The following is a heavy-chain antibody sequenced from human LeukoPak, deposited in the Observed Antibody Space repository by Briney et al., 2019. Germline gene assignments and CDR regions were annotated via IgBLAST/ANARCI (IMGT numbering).Heavy chain of an antibody. CDR1: GFTFSSYE. V-gene: IGHV3-48*03. Sequence: HPGGSLRLSCAASGFTFSSYEMNWVRQAPGKGLEWVSYISSSGSAIYYADSVKGRFTISRDNAKNSLYLQMNSLRAEDTAVYYCARGNYYYDSSGYYYANVPRADFDYWGQGTLVTVSS. CDR3: ARGNYYYDSSGYYYANVPRADFDY. D-gene: IGHD3-22*01. CDR2: ISSSGSAI. J-gene: IGHJ4*02.